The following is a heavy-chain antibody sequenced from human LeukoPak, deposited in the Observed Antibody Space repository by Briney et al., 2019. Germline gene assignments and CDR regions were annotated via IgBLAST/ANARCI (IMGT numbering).Heavy chain of an antibody. CDR1: GGSISSYY. CDR3: ASSQLTRRYKWFDP. V-gene: IGHV4-59*01. J-gene: IGHJ5*02. D-gene: IGHD2-2*01. Sequence: SETLSLTCTVSGGSISSYYWSWIRQPPGKGLEWIGYIYYSGSTNYNPSLKSRVTISVDTSKNQFSLKLSSVTAADTAVYYCASSQLTRRYKWFDPWGQGTLVTVSS. CDR2: IYYSGST.